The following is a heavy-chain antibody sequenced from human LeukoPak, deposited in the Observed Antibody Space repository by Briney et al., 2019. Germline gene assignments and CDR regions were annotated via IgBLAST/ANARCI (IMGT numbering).Heavy chain of an antibody. CDR3: ARVGQLVGIDY. CDR1: GFTSSSYA. J-gene: IGHJ4*02. V-gene: IGHV3-30-3*01. CDR2: ISYDGSNK. Sequence: GRSLRLSCAASGFTSSSYAMHWVRQAPGKGLEWVAVISYDGSNKYYADSVKGRFTISRDNAKNSLYLQMDSLRAEDTAVYYCARVGQLVGIDYWGQGTLVTVSS. D-gene: IGHD6-6*01.